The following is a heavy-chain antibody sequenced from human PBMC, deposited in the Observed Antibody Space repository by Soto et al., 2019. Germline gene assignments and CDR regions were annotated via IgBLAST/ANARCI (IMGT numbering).Heavy chain of an antibody. Sequence: QVQLVQSGAEVKKPGASVEVSCKASGYTFTTYGIIWVRQAPGQGLEWMGWISAYNGNTNCAQNLQGRVTMTTDTSTSTAYMELGSLRSDDAAGYYCARFYASGSYPYDYWGQGTLVTVSS. V-gene: IGHV1-18*01. J-gene: IGHJ4*02. CDR2: ISAYNGNT. D-gene: IGHD3-10*01. CDR3: ARFYASGSYPYDY. CDR1: GYTFTTYG.